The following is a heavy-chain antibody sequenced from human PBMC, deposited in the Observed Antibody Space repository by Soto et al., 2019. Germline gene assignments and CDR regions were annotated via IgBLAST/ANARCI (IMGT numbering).Heavy chain of an antibody. CDR3: ARDPNYYDSSGPFDP. D-gene: IGHD3-22*01. CDR1: GFTFSSYG. CDR2: IWYDGSNK. J-gene: IGHJ5*02. Sequence: QVQLVESGGGVVQPGRSLRLSCAASGFTFSSYGMHWVRQAPGKGLEWVAVIWYDGSNKYYADSVKGRFTISRDNSKNTLYLQMNILRAEDTAVYYCARDPNYYDSSGPFDPWGQGPLVTVSS. V-gene: IGHV3-33*01.